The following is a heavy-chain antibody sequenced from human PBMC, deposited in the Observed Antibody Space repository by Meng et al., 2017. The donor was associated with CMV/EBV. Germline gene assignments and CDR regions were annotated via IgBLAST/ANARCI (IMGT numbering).Heavy chain of an antibody. V-gene: IGHV1-46*01. CDR1: GYSFTSYW. CDR2: INPSGGST. Sequence: GESLKISCKGSGYSFTSYWIGWVRQMPGKGLEWMGIINPSGGSTSYAQKFQGRVTMTRDTSTSTVYMELSSLRSEDTAVYYCARVGRDGYNYYYYYGMDVWGQGTTVTVSS. D-gene: IGHD5-24*01. J-gene: IGHJ6*02. CDR3: ARVGRDGYNYYYYYGMDV.